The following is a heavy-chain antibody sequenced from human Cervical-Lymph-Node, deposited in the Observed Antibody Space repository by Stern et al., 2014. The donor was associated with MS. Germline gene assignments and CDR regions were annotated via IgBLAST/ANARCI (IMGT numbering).Heavy chain of an antibody. CDR1: GFTFSSYG. J-gene: IGHJ3*02. D-gene: IGHD6-13*01. CDR2: ISYDGSNK. Sequence: VKLVESGGGVVQPGRSLRLSCAASGFTFSSYGMHWVRQAPGKGLEWVAVISYDGSNKYYADSVKGRFTISRDNSKNTLYLQMNSLRAEDTAVYYCAKWQQLVLAFDIWGQGTMVTVSS. CDR3: AKWQQLVLAFDI. V-gene: IGHV3-30*18.